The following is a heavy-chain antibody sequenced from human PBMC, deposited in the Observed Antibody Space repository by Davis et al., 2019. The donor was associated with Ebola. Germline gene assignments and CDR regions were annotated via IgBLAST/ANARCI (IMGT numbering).Heavy chain of an antibody. CDR3: AKDMGLRLGELSLGDAFDI. CDR2: ISWNSGSI. D-gene: IGHD3-16*02. Sequence: PGGSLRLSCAASGFTFDDYAMHWVRQAPGKGLEWVSGISWNSGSIGYADSVKGRFTISRDNAKNSLYLQMNSLRAEDTALYYCAKDMGLRLGELSLGDAFDIWGQGTMVTVSS. V-gene: IGHV3-9*01. J-gene: IGHJ3*02. CDR1: GFTFDDYA.